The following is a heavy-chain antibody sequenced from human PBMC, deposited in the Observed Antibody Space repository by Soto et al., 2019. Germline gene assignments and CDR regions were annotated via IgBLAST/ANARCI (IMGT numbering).Heavy chain of an antibody. Sequence: QVQLQESGPGLVKPSQTLSLTCTVSGGSISSGGYYWSWIRQHPGKGLEWIGYIYYSGSTYYNPSLKSRVTISVDTSKNQFALKLNSVTAADTAVYYCARSSTSANYFDYWGQGTLVTVSS. D-gene: IGHD2-2*01. CDR1: GGSISSGGYY. CDR3: ARSSTSANYFDY. CDR2: IYYSGST. V-gene: IGHV4-31*03. J-gene: IGHJ4*02.